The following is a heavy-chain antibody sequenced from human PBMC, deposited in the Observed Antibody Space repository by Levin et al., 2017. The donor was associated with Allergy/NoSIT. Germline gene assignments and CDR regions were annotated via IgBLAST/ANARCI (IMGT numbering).Heavy chain of an antibody. V-gene: IGHV3-11*01. CDR2: ISSSGSTI. CDR3: ARSHYNSWDTFDF. D-gene: IGHD3-10*01. J-gene: IGHJ4*02. Sequence: LSLTCAASGFTFSDYYMTWIRQAPGKGLEWVSYISSSGSTISYADSVKGRFATSRDNAKNSVSLQMNSLRAEDAGVYYCARSHYNSWDTFDFWAQGTLVTVSS. CDR1: GFTFSDYY.